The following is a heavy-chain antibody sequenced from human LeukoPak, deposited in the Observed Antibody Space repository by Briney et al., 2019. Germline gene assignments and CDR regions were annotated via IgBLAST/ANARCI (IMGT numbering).Heavy chain of an antibody. CDR1: GGSISSSNW. CDR3: ARSSGWYSAFDI. J-gene: IGHJ3*02. V-gene: IGHV4-4*02. D-gene: IGHD6-19*01. Sequence: PSGTLSLTCAVSGGSISSSNWLSRVRQPPGKGLEWIGEIYHSGSTNYNPSLKSRVAISVDTSKNQFSLKLSSVTAADTAVYYCARSSGWYSAFDIWGQGTMVTVSS. CDR2: IYHSGST.